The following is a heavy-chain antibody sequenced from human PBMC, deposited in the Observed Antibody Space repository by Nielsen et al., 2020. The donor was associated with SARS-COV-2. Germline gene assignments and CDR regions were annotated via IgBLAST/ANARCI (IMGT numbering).Heavy chain of an antibody. Sequence: ASVKVSCKASGYTFTSYGISWVRQAPGQGLEGMGWISAYNGNTNYAQKLQGRVTMTTDTSTSTAYMELRSLRSDDTAVYYCARDQGGSSSHGAFYYYYYYGMDVWGQGTTVTVSS. D-gene: IGHD2-15*01. CDR1: GYTFTSYG. V-gene: IGHV1-18*01. J-gene: IGHJ6*02. CDR2: ISAYNGNT. CDR3: ARDQGGSSSHGAFYYYYYYGMDV.